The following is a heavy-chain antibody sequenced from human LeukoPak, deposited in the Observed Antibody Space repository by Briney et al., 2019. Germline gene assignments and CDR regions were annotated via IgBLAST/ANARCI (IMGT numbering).Heavy chain of an antibody. J-gene: IGHJ6*02. CDR1: GFTFSSYW. Sequence: PGGFLRLSCAASGFTFSSYWMSWVRQAPGKGLEWVANIKQDGSEKYYVDSVKGRFTISRDNAKNSLYLQMNSLRAEDTAVYYCARDLGGYSYGENYYYYYGMDVWGQGTTVTVSS. D-gene: IGHD5-18*01. CDR2: IKQDGSEK. V-gene: IGHV3-7*01. CDR3: ARDLGGYSYGENYYYYYGMDV.